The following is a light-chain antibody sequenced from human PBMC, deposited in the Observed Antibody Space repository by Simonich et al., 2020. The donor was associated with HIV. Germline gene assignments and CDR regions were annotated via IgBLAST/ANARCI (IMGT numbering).Light chain of an antibody. CDR1: GSDVGNYNY. CDR3: SSYAGSNNLL. V-gene: IGLV2-8*01. Sequence: QSALTQPPSASGSPGQSVTISCTGTGSDVGNYNYVSWSQQHPGKAPKLMIYEVTKRPSGVPDRFSGSKSGNTASLTVSGLQAEDEADYYCSSYAGSNNLLFGGGTKLTVL. J-gene: IGLJ2*01. CDR2: EVT.